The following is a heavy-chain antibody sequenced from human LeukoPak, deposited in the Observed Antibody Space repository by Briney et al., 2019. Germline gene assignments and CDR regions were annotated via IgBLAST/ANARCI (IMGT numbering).Heavy chain of an antibody. Sequence: ASVKVSWNISGYTLTDFSMHWVRQAPGKGLEWMGGFNREDDEPIYAPHFRGRVTVTEDTSTDTAYMELSSLRSEDTAVYYCATLDSYYDNSGRPLIPDWGQGTLVTVSS. J-gene: IGHJ4*02. D-gene: IGHD3-22*01. CDR2: FNREDDEP. CDR3: ATLDSYYDNSGRPLIPD. CDR1: GYTLTDFS. V-gene: IGHV1-24*01.